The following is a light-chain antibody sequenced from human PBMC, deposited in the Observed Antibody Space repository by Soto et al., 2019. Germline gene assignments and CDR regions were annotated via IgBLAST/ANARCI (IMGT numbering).Light chain of an antibody. CDR1: QGISNA. V-gene: IGKV1-13*02. CDR3: QQFNGFPT. Sequence: AIQLTQSPSSLSASVGDTVTITCRASQGISNALAWYQQIPGKPPKLLIYDASTLESGVPSRFSGSGSGTDFTLIISSLQPGDFSTYYCQQFNGFPTFGQGTRLEIQ. J-gene: IGKJ5*01. CDR2: DAS.